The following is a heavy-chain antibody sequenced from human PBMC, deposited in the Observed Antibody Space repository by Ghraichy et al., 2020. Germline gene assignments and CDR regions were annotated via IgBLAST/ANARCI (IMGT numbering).Heavy chain of an antibody. CDR1: GGSVSSGSYY. CDR2: IYYSGST. D-gene: IGHD3-10*01. CDR3: ARGGFMVRGAIDAFDI. Sequence: SETLSLTCTVSGGSVSSGSYYWSWIRQPPGKGLEWIGYIYYSGSTNYNPSLKSRVTISVDTSKNQFSLKLSSVTAADTAVYYCARGGFMVRGAIDAFDIWGQGTMVTVSS. J-gene: IGHJ3*02. V-gene: IGHV4-61*01.